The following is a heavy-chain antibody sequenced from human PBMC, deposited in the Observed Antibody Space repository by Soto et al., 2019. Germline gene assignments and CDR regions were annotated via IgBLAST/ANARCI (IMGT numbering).Heavy chain of an antibody. D-gene: IGHD1-7*01. Sequence: PSQTLSLTCAISGDSVSSNSAAWNWIRQSPSRGLEWLGRTYYRSKWYNDYAVSVKSRITINPDTSKNQFPLQLNSVTPEDMAVYYCSRDRIAVGYNWNLVSYYYGMDVWGQGTTVTVSS. CDR2: TYYRSKWYN. J-gene: IGHJ6*02. CDR3: SRDRIAVGYNWNLVSYYYGMDV. CDR1: GDSVSSNSAA. V-gene: IGHV6-1*01.